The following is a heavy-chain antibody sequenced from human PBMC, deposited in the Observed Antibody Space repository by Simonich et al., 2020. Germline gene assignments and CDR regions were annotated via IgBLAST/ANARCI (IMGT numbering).Heavy chain of an antibody. Sequence: EVQLVESGGGLVQPGGSLRLSCAASGFTFSSYWMHWVRQAPGKGLLWVSRINSDGSSISYANSVKGRFTISRDNAKNTLYLQMNSLRAEDTAVYYCARDYSNYDAFDIWGQGTMVTVSS. J-gene: IGHJ3*02. CDR1: GFTFSSYW. V-gene: IGHV3-74*01. D-gene: IGHD4-4*01. CDR3: ARDYSNYDAFDI. CDR2: INSDGSSI.